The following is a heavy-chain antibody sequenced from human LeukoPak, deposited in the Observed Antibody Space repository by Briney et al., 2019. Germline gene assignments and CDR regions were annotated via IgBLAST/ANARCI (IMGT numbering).Heavy chain of an antibody. V-gene: IGHV4-31*03. CDR3: ASSIAGTTRYYYYMDV. D-gene: IGHD1-7*01. Sequence: SETLSLTCTVSGGSISSGGYYWSWIRQHPGKGLEWIGYIYYSGSTYYNPSLKSRVTISVDTSKNQLSLKLSSVTAADTAVYYCASSIAGTTRYYYYMDVWGKGTTVTVSS. CDR2: IYYSGST. CDR1: GGSISSGGYY. J-gene: IGHJ6*03.